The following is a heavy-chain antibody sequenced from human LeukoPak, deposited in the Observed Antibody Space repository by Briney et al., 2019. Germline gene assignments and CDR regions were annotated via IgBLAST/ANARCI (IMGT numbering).Heavy chain of an antibody. Sequence: SSVKVSCKASGGTFSSYAISWVRQAPGQGLEWMGGIIPIFGTANYAQKLQCRGTITTDESTSTAYMELSSLRSEDTAVYYCAREAVSSGWYYFDYWGQGTLVTVSS. CDR3: AREAVSSGWYYFDY. D-gene: IGHD6-19*01. J-gene: IGHJ4*02. CDR2: IIPIFGTA. CDR1: GGTFSSYA. V-gene: IGHV1-69*05.